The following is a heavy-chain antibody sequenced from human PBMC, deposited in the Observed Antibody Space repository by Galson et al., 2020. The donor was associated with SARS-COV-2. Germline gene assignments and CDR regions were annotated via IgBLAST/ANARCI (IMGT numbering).Heavy chain of an antibody. J-gene: IGHJ6*02. V-gene: IGHV3-30*04. CDR1: GFTFSSYA. D-gene: IGHD2-2*01. CDR3: ARGVYCSSTSCRYYYYYGMDV. Sequence: GGSLRLSCAASGFTFSSYAMHWVRQAPGKGLEWVAVISYDGSNKYYADSVKGRFTISRDNSKNTLYLQMNSLRAEDTAVYYCARGVYCSSTSCRYYYYYGMDVWGQGTTVTVSS. CDR2: ISYDGSNK.